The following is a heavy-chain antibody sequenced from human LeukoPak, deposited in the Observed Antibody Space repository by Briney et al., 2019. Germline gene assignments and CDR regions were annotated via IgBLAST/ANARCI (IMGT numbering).Heavy chain of an antibody. CDR2: ISSSSSTI. CDR3: ARVLKYYFDY. Sequence: GGSLRLSCAASGFTFSSYSMNSVRQAPGKGLEWVSYISSSSSTIYYAAAVKGRFTISRDNAKNSLYLQMNSLRDEDTAVYYCARVLKYYFDYWGQGTLVTVSS. V-gene: IGHV3-48*02. CDR1: GFTFSSYS. J-gene: IGHJ4*02.